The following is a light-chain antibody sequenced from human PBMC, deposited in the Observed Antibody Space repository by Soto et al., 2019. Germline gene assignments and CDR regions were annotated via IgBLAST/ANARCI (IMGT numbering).Light chain of an antibody. V-gene: IGLV2-8*01. CDR1: SGDVGGYDF. J-gene: IGLJ3*02. Sequence: QSALTQPPSASGSLGQSVTISCTGSSGDVGGYDFVSWYQQNPGKAPKLMIFEVRKRPSGVPDRFSGSKSGNTASLTVSGLQADDEADYYCSSFAGSNTWVFGGGTKLTVL. CDR2: EVR. CDR3: SSFAGSNTWV.